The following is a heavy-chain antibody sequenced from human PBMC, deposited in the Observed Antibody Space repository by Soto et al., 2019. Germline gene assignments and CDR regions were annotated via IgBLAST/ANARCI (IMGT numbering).Heavy chain of an antibody. Sequence: GSLRLSCAASGFTFSSYAMHWVRQAPGKGLEWVAVISYDGSNKYYADSVKGRFTISRDNSKNTLYLQMNSLRVEDTAVYYCVRGDGDYHDGNGYLGRHWGQGTLVTVSS. CDR2: ISYDGSNK. D-gene: IGHD5-18*01. V-gene: IGHV3-30-3*01. CDR1: GFTFSSYA. CDR3: VRGDGDYHDGNGYLGRH. J-gene: IGHJ4*02.